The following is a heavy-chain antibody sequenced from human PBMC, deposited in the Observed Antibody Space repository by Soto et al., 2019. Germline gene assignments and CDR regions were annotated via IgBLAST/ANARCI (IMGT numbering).Heavy chain of an antibody. Sequence: GGSLRLSGAASGFTFSSYWISWVRQAPGKGLEWVANIKQDGSEKYYVDSVKGRFTISRDNAKNSLYLQMNSLRAEDTAVYYCARAPTDKQGRAVADYFGQGTLVTFSS. J-gene: IGHJ4*02. D-gene: IGHD5-12*01. CDR3: ARAPTDKQGRAVADY. V-gene: IGHV3-7*01. CDR1: GFTFSSYW. CDR2: IKQDGSEK.